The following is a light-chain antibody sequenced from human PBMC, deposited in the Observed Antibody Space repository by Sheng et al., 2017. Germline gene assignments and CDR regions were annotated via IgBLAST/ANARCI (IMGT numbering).Light chain of an antibody. CDR2: HDS. Sequence: SYDLTQPPSVSVSPGQTASITCSANKLGDKYVAWYQLRPGQSPVLVIYHDSERPSGIPERFSGSNSGNTATLTISGTQDMDEGDYFCQAWDRETIFVIFGGGTKLTVL. CDR1: KLGDKY. J-gene: IGLJ2*01. V-gene: IGLV3-1*01. CDR3: QAWDRETIFVI.